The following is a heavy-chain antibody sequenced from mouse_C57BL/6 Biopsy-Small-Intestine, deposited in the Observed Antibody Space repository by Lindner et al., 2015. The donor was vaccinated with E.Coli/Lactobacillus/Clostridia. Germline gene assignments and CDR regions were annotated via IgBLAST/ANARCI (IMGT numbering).Heavy chain of an antibody. V-gene: IGHV1-62-2*01. CDR3: ARHAVDGVYFDY. CDR2: FYPGSGSI. D-gene: IGHD1-1*02. Sequence: VQLQESGAELVKPGTSVKLSCKASGYSFTEYTIHWVKQRSGQGLEWIGWFYPGSGSIKYNEKFKDRATLTADKSSSTVYMELSRLTSEDSAVYFCARHAVDGVYFDYWGQGTTLTVSS. CDR1: GYSFTEYT. J-gene: IGHJ2*01.